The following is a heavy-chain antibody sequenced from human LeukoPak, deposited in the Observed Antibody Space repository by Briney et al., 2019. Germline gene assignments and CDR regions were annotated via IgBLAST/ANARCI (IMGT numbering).Heavy chain of an antibody. Sequence: GGSLRLSCAASGFSFSNYWMSWVRQTPGKGLEWVATIREDGSEKYYVDSVKGRFTISRDNAKKSLYLQMNSLRAEDTALYYCADVLDWAYWGQGTLVTVSS. CDR2: IREDGSEK. D-gene: IGHD3/OR15-3a*01. V-gene: IGHV3-7*01. CDR3: ADVLDWAY. CDR1: GFSFSNYW. J-gene: IGHJ4*02.